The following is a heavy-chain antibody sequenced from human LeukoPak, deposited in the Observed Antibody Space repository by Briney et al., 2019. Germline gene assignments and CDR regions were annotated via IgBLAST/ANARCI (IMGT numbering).Heavy chain of an antibody. CDR1: GFTFSSYG. Sequence: GRSLRLSCAASGFTFSSYGMHWVRQAPGKGLEWVAVISYDGSNKYYADSVKGRFTISRDNSKNTLYLQMNSLRAEDTAVYYCAKNMVRGVFYYYGMDVWGQGTTVTVSS. CDR3: AKNMVRGVFYYYGMDV. CDR2: ISYDGSNK. J-gene: IGHJ6*02. V-gene: IGHV3-30*18. D-gene: IGHD3-10*01.